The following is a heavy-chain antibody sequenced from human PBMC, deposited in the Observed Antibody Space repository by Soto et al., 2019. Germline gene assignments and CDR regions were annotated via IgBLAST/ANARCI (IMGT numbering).Heavy chain of an antibody. CDR2: INAGNGNT. D-gene: IGHD3-3*02. V-gene: IGHV1-3*01. J-gene: IGHJ4*02. CDR3: AAVLKLSIHLDY. CDR1: GYTFTSYA. Sequence: QVQLVQSGAEVKKPGASVKVSCKASGYTFTSYAMHWVRQAPGQRLEWMGWINAGNGNTKYSQKFQGRVTITRDTSASTAYMELSILRSEDTAVYYCAAVLKLSIHLDYWGQGTLVTVSS.